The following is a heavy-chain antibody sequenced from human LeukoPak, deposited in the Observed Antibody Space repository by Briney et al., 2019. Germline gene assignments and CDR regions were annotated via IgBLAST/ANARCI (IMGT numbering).Heavy chain of an antibody. CDR3: AGDQSLGG. CDR2: ISSSGSTI. Sequence: VGPLRVSYAASGFTFSSYAMSWVRQAPGKRLEWVSYISSSGSTIYYADSVKGRFTISRDNAKNSLYLQMNSLRAEDTAVYYCAGDQSLGGWGQGTLVTVSS. V-gene: IGHV3-48*04. CDR1: GFTFSSYA. J-gene: IGHJ4*02. D-gene: IGHD3-10*01.